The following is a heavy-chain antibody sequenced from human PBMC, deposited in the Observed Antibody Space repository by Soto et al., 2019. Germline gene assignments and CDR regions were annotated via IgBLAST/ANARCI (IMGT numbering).Heavy chain of an antibody. CDR3: ARGYDILTGPLDY. J-gene: IGHJ4*02. D-gene: IGHD3-9*01. V-gene: IGHV4-39*01. CDR2: IYYSGST. CDR1: GGSITSSSFY. Sequence: SETLSLTCTVSGGSITSSSFYWGWIRRPPGKGLEWIGIIYYSGSTYYNPSLKSRVTISVDTSKSQFSLNLNSLTAADTAVYYCARGYDILTGPLDYWGPGTLVTVSS.